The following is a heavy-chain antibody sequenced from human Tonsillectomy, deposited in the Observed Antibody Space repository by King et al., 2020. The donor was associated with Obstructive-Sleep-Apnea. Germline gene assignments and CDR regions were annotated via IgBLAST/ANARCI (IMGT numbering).Heavy chain of an antibody. V-gene: IGHV1-8*01. CDR3: ARGHIYAFDV. CDR2: MNPNSAKT. Sequence: QLVQSGAEVKKPGASVKVSCKASGYTFTSYDINWVRQATGQGLEWVGGMNPNSAKTGYAQKFQGKVTLTRNTSISTAYLELSGLRSDDTAVYYCARGHIYAFDVWGQGTMVTVSS. J-gene: IGHJ3*01. CDR1: GYTFTSYD. D-gene: IGHD2-21*01.